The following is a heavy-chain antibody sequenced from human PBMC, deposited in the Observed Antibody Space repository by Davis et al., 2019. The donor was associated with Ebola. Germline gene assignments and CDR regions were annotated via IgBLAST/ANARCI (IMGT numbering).Heavy chain of an antibody. CDR2: IYHSGST. V-gene: IGHV4-38-2*02. Sequence: GSLRLSCTVSGYSISSGYYWGWIRQPPGKGLEWIGSIYHSGSTYYNPSLKSRVTISVDTSKNQFSLKLSSVTAADTAVYYCARVGGTYDSSGYYPEYFQHWGQGTLVTVSS. CDR1: GYSISSGYY. D-gene: IGHD3-22*01. J-gene: IGHJ1*01. CDR3: ARVGGTYDSSGYYPEYFQH.